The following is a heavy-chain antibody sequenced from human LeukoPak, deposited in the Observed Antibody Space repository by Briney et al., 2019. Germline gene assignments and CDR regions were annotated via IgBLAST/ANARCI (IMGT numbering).Heavy chain of an antibody. J-gene: IGHJ1*01. Sequence: SETRSLTCTGCLGSVSSGSYWCRWIRQPPGKGLEWIGYIYYSGSTTYNPSLKSRVTISVRTSKNMFSLKLRSSPAASSAVSSGAGVHYSTTGAGYCSFCGQGTLVTVSS. CDR2: IYYSGST. D-gene: IGHD6-19*01. V-gene: IGHV4-61*01. CDR3: AGVHYSTTGAGYCSF. CDR1: LGSVSSGSYW.